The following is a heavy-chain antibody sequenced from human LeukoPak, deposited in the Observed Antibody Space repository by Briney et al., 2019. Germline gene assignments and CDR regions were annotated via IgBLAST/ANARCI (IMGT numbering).Heavy chain of an antibody. CDR3: ARDGVLLWFGESVPHFDY. CDR1: GFTFSSYS. Sequence: GGSLRLSCAASGFTFSSYSMNWVRQAPGKGLEWVSYISSSSSTIYHADSVKGRFTISRDNAKNSLYLQMNSLRAEDTAVYYCARDGVLLWFGESVPHFDYWGQGTLVTVSS. J-gene: IGHJ4*02. D-gene: IGHD3-10*01. V-gene: IGHV3-48*01. CDR2: ISSSSSTI.